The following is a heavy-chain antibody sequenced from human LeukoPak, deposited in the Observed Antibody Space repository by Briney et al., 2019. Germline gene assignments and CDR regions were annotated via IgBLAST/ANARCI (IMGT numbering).Heavy chain of an antibody. J-gene: IGHJ4*02. CDR2: IYYSGST. CDR3: ARVAVVAARPGSVDY. D-gene: IGHD6-6*01. V-gene: IGHV4-30-4*08. CDR1: GGSISSGDYY. Sequence: SETLSLTCIVSGGSISSGDYYWNWIRQPPGKGLEWIGYIYYSGSTCYNPSLKSRLTISVDTSKNQFSLRLSSVTAADTAVYYCARVAVVAARPGSVDYWGQGTLVTVSS.